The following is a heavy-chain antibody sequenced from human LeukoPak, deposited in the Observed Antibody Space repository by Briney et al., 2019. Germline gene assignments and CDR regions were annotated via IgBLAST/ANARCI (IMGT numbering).Heavy chain of an antibody. CDR1: GGSISSYY. J-gene: IGHJ6*02. V-gene: IGHV4-4*07. D-gene: IGHD6-13*01. Sequence: PSETLSLTCTVSGGSISSYYWSWIRQPAGKGLEWIGRIYTSGSTNYNPSLKSRVTMSVDTSKNQFSLKLSSVTAADTAVYYCARDGLAAAGHAYGLDYYYYGMDVWGQGTTVTVSS. CDR2: IYTSGST. CDR3: ARDGLAAAGHAYGLDYYYYGMDV.